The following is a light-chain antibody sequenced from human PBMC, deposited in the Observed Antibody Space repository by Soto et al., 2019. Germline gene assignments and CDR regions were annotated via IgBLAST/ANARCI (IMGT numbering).Light chain of an antibody. CDR1: SSEVGGYNY. Sequence: QSVLTQPASVSGSPGQSIPITCTGTSSEVGGYNYVSWYQQHPGKAPKFMIYDVSNRPSGVSNRFSGSKSGNTASLTISGLQAEDEADYYCSSYTTSNTRQIVFGTGTKVTVL. V-gene: IGLV2-14*01. J-gene: IGLJ1*01. CDR2: DVS. CDR3: SSYTTSNTRQIV.